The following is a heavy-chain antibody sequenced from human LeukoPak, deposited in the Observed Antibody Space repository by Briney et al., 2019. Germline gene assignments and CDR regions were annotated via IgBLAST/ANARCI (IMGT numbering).Heavy chain of an antibody. CDR2: IYHSGIT. D-gene: IGHD2-2*01. J-gene: IGHJ5*02. Sequence: PSETLSLTCAVSGYSISSGNYWGWIRQPPGKGLEWIGNIYHSGITYYNPSLKSRVTISVDTSKNQFSLKLSSVTAADTAAYYCARLDCSSTICYGGHNWFDPWGQGTLVTVSS. CDR3: ARLDCSSTICYGGHNWFDP. V-gene: IGHV4-38-2*01. CDR1: GYSISSGNY.